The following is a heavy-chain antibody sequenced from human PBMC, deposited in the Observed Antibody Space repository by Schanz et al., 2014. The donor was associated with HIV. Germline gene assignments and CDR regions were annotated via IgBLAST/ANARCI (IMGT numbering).Heavy chain of an antibody. Sequence: QVQLVESGGGVVQPGRSLRLSCAASAFMFSDHYMDWVRQAPGKGLEWVAVIWYDGTNIDYADSVKGRFTVSRDNSKNMLYLQMNSLRAEDTAVYYCAREYYSRNWNWFDPWGHGTLVTVSS. J-gene: IGHJ5*02. D-gene: IGHD6-13*01. CDR3: AREYYSRNWNWFDP. CDR2: IWYDGTNI. V-gene: IGHV3-33*08. CDR1: AFMFSDHY.